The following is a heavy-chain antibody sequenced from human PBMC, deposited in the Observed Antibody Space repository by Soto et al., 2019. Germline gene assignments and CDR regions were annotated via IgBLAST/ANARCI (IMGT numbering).Heavy chain of an antibody. CDR2: IGGGGTVT. Sequence: DVQLLESGGGLVQPGGSLPLSCAASRFTFSDFAMSWVRQAPGKALEWVSSIGGGGTVTYYADTVKDRFTISRDNSKNTLYLHMDGLRDEDTAVYYCAKHAVPYNGKWDWFDSWGQGTLVIVSS. D-gene: IGHD1-20*01. CDR3: AKHAVPYNGKWDWFDS. V-gene: IGHV3-23*01. CDR1: RFTFSDFA. J-gene: IGHJ5*01.